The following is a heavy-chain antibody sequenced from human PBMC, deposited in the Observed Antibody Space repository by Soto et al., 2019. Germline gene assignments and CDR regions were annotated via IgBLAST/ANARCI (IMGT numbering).Heavy chain of an antibody. Sequence: QVQLQESGPGLVKPSQTLSLTCTVSGGSISSGGYYWSWIRQHPGKGLEWIGYIYYSGSTYYNPSLKSRVNISVDTSKNQFTLKLSSVTAADTAVYNCPRGRKGLVVWFDPWGQGTLVTVSS. CDR2: IYYSGST. V-gene: IGHV4-31*03. J-gene: IGHJ5*02. D-gene: IGHD6-19*01. CDR3: PRGRKGLVVWFDP. CDR1: GGSISSGGYY.